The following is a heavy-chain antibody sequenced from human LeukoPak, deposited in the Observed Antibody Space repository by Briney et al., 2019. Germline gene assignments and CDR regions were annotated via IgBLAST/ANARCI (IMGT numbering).Heavy chain of an antibody. V-gene: IGHV3-48*01. Sequence: GGSLRLSCAASGFTFSSYSMNWVRQAPGKGLEWVSYISSSSSTIYYADSVKGRFTISRDNAKNSLYLQMNSLRAEDTAVYYCARTPYDILTGYLNWFDPWGQGTLVTVSS. CDR2: ISSSSSTI. D-gene: IGHD3-9*01. J-gene: IGHJ5*02. CDR1: GFTFSSYS. CDR3: ARTPYDILTGYLNWFDP.